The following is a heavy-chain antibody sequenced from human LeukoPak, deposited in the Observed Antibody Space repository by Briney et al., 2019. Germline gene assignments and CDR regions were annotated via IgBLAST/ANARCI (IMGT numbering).Heavy chain of an antibody. CDR2: IIPIFGTA. J-gene: IGHJ3*02. Sequence: AASVKVSCTASGYTFTSYDINWVRQATGQGLEWMGGIIPIFGTANYAQKFQGRVTITTDESTSTAYMELSSLRSEDTAVYYCARDFKADSGNHAFDIWGQGTMVTVSS. CDR1: GYTFTSYD. CDR3: ARDFKADSGNHAFDI. D-gene: IGHD4-17*01. V-gene: IGHV1-69*05.